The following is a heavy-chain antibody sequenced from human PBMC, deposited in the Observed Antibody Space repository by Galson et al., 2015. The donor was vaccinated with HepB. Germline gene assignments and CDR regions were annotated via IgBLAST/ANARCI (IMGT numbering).Heavy chain of an antibody. CDR3: AKEVMECSSWPRSLYYYGMDV. J-gene: IGHJ6*02. V-gene: IGHV3-30*04. D-gene: IGHD6-13*01. CDR2: TSYDETYK. Sequence: SLRLSCAASGFNFNTYSMHWVRLAPGKGLEWVAVTSYDETYKYYGESVKGRFTISRDNSKTTLYLQMNSLRPEDTGVYFCAKEVMECSSWPRSLYYYGMDVWGQGTPVTVSS. CDR1: GFNFNTYS.